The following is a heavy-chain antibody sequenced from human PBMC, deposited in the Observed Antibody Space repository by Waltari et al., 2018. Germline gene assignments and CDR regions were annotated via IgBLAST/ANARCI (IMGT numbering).Heavy chain of an antibody. D-gene: IGHD3-22*01. CDR2: IYHSGRT. Sequence: QVQLQESGPGLVKPSETLSLTRTVSGGSISSYYWSWIRQPPGKGLEWIGYIYHSGRTNYNPSLKSRVTISVDTSKNQFSLKLSSVTAADTAVYYCARGGWHYFDYWGQGTLVTVSS. CDR3: ARGGWHYFDY. J-gene: IGHJ4*02. CDR1: GGSISSYY. V-gene: IGHV4-59*01.